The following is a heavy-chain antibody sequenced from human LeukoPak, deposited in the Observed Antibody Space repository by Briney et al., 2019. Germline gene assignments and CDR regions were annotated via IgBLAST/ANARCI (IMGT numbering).Heavy chain of an antibody. CDR1: GFSFSTYS. Sequence: RAGGSLRLSCAASGFSFSTYSMNWVRQAPGKGLEWVSSISSSSSYISYADSVKGRFTISRDNAKNSLYLQMNSLRAEDTAVYYCARDRIAVAALDAFDIWGQGTMVTVSS. V-gene: IGHV3-21*01. J-gene: IGHJ3*02. D-gene: IGHD6-19*01. CDR2: ISSSSSYI. CDR3: ARDRIAVAALDAFDI.